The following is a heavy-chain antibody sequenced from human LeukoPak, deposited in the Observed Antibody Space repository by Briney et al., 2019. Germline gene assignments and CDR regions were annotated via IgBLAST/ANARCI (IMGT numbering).Heavy chain of an antibody. CDR2: INPNSGGT. Sequence: GASVKVSCKASGYTFTAYYMHWVRQAPGQGLEWMSWINPNSGGTNYAQNFKGRVTMTRDTSISTAYMELSRLRSDDTAVYYCARDYYDSSGFGAFDIWGQGTMVTVSS. CDR3: ARDYYDSSGFGAFDI. J-gene: IGHJ3*02. V-gene: IGHV1-2*02. CDR1: GYTFTAYY. D-gene: IGHD3-22*01.